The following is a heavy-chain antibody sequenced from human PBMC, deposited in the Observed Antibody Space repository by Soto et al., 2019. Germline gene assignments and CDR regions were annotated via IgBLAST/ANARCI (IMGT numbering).Heavy chain of an antibody. D-gene: IGHD2-15*01. CDR1: GGSLSTNP. Sequence: VASVKVSCKASGGSLSTNPISWVRQAPGQGLEWMGGTGSGTGPGNHAQKFQGRLTVTADKSTSTVYMELTNLSSEDTAVYYCARRDSGGFYRLFDSWGQRTLVTVSS. CDR2: TGSGTGPG. CDR3: ARRDSGGFYRLFDS. J-gene: IGHJ4*02. V-gene: IGHV1-69*06.